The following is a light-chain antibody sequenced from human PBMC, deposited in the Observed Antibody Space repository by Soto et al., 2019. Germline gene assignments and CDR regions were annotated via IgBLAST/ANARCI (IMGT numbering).Light chain of an antibody. J-gene: IGLJ1*01. CDR1: SSNIGAGYD. Sequence: QSVLTQPPSVSGAPGLRVTISCTGSSSNIGAGYDVHWYQQLPGTAPKLLIYGNSNRPSGVPDRFSGSKSGTSVSLAITGLQAEDEADYYCQSYDSSLSGYVFGTGTKLTVL. CDR3: QSYDSSLSGYV. V-gene: IGLV1-40*01. CDR2: GNS.